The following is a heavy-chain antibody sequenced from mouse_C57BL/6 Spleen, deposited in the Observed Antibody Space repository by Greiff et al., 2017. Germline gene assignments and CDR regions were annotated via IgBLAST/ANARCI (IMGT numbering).Heavy chain of an antibody. J-gene: IGHJ4*01. Sequence: VQLQQSGPELVKPGASVKIPCKASGYTFTDYNMDWVKQSHGKSLEWIGDINPNNGGTIYNQKFKGKATLTVDKSSSTAYMELRSLTSEDTAVDYCARNYYGNYGDAMDYWGQGTSVTVSS. CDR1: GYTFTDYN. CDR2: INPNNGGT. CDR3: ARNYYGNYGDAMDY. V-gene: IGHV1-18*01. D-gene: IGHD2-1*01.